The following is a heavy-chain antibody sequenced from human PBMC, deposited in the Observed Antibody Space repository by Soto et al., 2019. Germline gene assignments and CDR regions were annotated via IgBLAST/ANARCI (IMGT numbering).Heavy chain of an antibody. CDR2: INAGNGNT. Sequence: ASVKVSCKASGYTFTSYAMHWVRQAPGQRLEWMGWINAGNGNTNYAQKLQGRVTMTTDTSTSTAYMELRSLRSDDTAVYYCARDLIMMQQLADAFDIWGQGTMVTVSS. D-gene: IGHD6-13*01. V-gene: IGHV1-3*01. CDR3: ARDLIMMQQLADAFDI. CDR1: GYTFTSYA. J-gene: IGHJ3*02.